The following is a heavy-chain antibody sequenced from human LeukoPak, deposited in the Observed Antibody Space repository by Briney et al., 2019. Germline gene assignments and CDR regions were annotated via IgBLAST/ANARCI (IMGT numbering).Heavy chain of an antibody. V-gene: IGHV3-74*01. CDR2: INSYGSST. Sequence: GGSLRLSCAASGFTFNSYWMHWLRQAPGKGLVWVSHINSYGSSTRSVASVKGRFTISSDNDKNTLHLQINSLSGEDTAVYYCADNYYDSSGYFGHWGQGPLVPVSS. CDR1: GFTFNSYW. CDR3: ADNYYDSSGYFGH. J-gene: IGHJ4*02. D-gene: IGHD3-22*01.